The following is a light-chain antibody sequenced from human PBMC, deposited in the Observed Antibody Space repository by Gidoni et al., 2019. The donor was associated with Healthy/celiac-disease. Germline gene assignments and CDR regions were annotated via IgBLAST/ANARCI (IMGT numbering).Light chain of an antibody. J-gene: IGKJ2*01. CDR2: AAS. CDR1: QSISSY. CDR3: QQSYSTPIMYT. Sequence: DIQMPQSPSSLSASVGDRVTITCRASQSISSYLNWYQQKPGKAPKLLIYAASSLQSGVPSRFSGSGSGTDFTLIISSLQPEDFATYYCQQSYSTPIMYTFGQGTKLEIK. V-gene: IGKV1-39*01.